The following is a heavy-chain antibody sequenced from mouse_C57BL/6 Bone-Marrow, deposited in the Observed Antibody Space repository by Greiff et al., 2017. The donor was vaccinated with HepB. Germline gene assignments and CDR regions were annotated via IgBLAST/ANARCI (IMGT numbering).Heavy chain of an antibody. CDR1: GYTFTSYW. CDR3: AREEGVVSDYEYFDV. Sequence: QVQLQQSGAELVKPGASVKMSCKASGYTFTSYWMHWVKQRPGQGLEWIGMIYPGSGSTNYNEKFKSKATLTADKSSSTAYMQLSSLTSEDSAVYYCAREEGVVSDYEYFDVWGTGTTVTVSS. V-gene: IGHV1-64*01. J-gene: IGHJ1*03. CDR2: IYPGSGST. D-gene: IGHD2-4*01.